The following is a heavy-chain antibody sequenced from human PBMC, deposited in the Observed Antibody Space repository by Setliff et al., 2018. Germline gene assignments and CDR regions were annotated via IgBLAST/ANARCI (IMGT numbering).Heavy chain of an antibody. Sequence: SETLSLTCSVSGGSISSGSYYWTWIRQPAGKGLEWIGHIYTSGTTKYNPSLKSRVTISVDASKNQFSLQVTSLAATDTALYFCARHEFVGGYYGSVTYRHFDYWGQGILVTVSS. D-gene: IGHD3-10*01. CDR3: ARHEFVGGYYGSVTYRHFDY. J-gene: IGHJ4*02. V-gene: IGHV4-61*09. CDR1: GGSISSGSYY. CDR2: IYTSGTT.